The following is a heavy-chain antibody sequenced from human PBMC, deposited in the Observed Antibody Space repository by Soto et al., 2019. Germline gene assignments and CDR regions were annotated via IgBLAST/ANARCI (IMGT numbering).Heavy chain of an antibody. CDR2: ITAGSDTV. CDR1: GFTFSAYS. D-gene: IGHD2-21*01. CDR3: ARDRDDLAGYYYGMDV. Sequence: QVVESGGGLVQPGGSLRLSCAASGFTFSAYSMNWARQAPGKGLEWVSYITAGSDTVFYADSVKGRFTISRDNAKNSLYLQMNSLRDEDTAVYYCARDRDDLAGYYYGMDVWGQGTTVTVSS. V-gene: IGHV3-48*02. J-gene: IGHJ6*02.